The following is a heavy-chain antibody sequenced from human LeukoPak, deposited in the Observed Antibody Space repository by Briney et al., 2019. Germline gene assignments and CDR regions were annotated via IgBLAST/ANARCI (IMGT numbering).Heavy chain of an antibody. Sequence: ASVKVSCKASGGSFSRFVLSWVRQAPGQGPEWMGVIIPMFDAPKYAQKFQGRVTINADDSTTTAYMELNSLKSEDSAVYFCATSFGVWGQGSLVTVSS. CDR3: ATSFGV. CDR2: IIPMFDAP. J-gene: IGHJ4*02. CDR1: GGSFSRFV. V-gene: IGHV1-69*01. D-gene: IGHD2-8*01.